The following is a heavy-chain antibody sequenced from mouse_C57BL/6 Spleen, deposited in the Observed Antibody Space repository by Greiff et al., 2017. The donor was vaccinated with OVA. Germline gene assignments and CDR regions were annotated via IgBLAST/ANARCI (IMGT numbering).Heavy chain of an antibody. CDR2: IRNKANGYTT. CDR1: GFTFTDYY. V-gene: IGHV7-3*01. D-gene: IGHD1-1*01. CDR3: ARYSLGSSPHWYFDV. Sequence: EVNVVESGGGLVQPGGSLSLSCAASGFTFTDYYMSWVRQPPGKALEWLGFIRNKANGYTTEYSASVKGRFTISRDNSQSILYLQMNALRAEDSATYYCARYSLGSSPHWYFDVWGTGTTVTVSS. J-gene: IGHJ1*03.